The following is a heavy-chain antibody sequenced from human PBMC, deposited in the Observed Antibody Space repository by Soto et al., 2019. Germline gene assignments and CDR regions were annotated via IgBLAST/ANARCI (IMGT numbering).Heavy chain of an antibody. CDR2: IYWDDGK. D-gene: IGHD6-13*01. J-gene: IGHJ5*02. CDR3: AHRTNYSNTNLFDP. V-gene: IGHV2-5*02. Sequence: QITLKASGPTLVKPTQTLTLTCTFSGFSLTTSGVGVGWIRQPPGKALEWLALIYWDDGKRYSPSLKSRLAITKHTSKKQVVLTVTNMDPVDTSTYYCAHRTNYSNTNLFDPRGQGTLVTVSS. CDR1: GFSLTTSGVG.